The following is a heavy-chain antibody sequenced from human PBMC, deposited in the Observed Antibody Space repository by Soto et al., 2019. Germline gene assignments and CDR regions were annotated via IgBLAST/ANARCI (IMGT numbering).Heavy chain of an antibody. Sequence: GSLRLSCATSGFTFTAYDLTWVRQAPGKGLDWVSGISPSGDTTYYADSVKGRFTISRDNSKTVLYLQMNSLRAEDTAVYYCAFKGNANPFYWGQGTLVTVSS. CDR2: ISPSGDTT. J-gene: IGHJ4*02. CDR3: AFKGNANPFY. D-gene: IGHD2-8*01. CDR1: GFTFTAYD. V-gene: IGHV3-23*01.